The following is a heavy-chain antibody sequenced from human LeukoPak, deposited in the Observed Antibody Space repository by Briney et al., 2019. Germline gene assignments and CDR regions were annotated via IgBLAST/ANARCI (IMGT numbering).Heavy chain of an antibody. J-gene: IGHJ5*02. Sequence: SETLSLTCTVSGYSISSGYYWGWIRPPPGKGLEWIGSIYRSGSTYYNPSLKSRVTISVDTSKNQFSLKLSSVTAADTAVYYCARLGILLRFLERLPWGQGTLVTVSS. CDR3: ARLGILLRFLERLP. CDR2: IYRSGST. V-gene: IGHV4-38-2*02. CDR1: GYSISSGYY. D-gene: IGHD3-3*01.